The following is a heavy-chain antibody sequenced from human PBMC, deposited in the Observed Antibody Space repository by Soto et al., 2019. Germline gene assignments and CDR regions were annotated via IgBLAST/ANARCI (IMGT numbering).Heavy chain of an antibody. V-gene: IGHV4-39*01. CDR3: ATVWGQD. J-gene: IGHJ4*02. CDR1: GGSISSSRYY. D-gene: IGHD3-16*01. CDR2: IYYSGST. Sequence: SETLSLTCTVSGGSISSSRYYWGWIRQPPGKGLEWIGRIYYSGSTYYNPSLKSRVTISVDTSKNQFSLKLSSVTAADTAVYYCATVWGQDWGQGTLVTVSS.